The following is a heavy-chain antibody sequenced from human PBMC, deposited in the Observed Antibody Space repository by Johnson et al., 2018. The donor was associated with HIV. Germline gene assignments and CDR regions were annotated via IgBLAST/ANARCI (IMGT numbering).Heavy chain of an antibody. J-gene: IGHJ3*02. CDR1: GFTVSSNY. CDR3: ARDTSVDTGTLYPFDI. D-gene: IGHD5-18*01. Sequence: VQLVESGGGVVQPGRSLRLSCAASGFTVSSNYMSWVRQAPGKGLEWVSVISGSGGSTYYADSVKGRFTISRDNSKNTLYLKMNSLRAEDTAVYYCARDTSVDTGTLYPFDIWGQGTMVTVSS. CDR2: ISGSGGST. V-gene: IGHV3-66*02.